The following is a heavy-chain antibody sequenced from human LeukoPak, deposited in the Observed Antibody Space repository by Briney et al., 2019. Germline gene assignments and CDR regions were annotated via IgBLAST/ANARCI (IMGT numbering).Heavy chain of an antibody. Sequence: ASVKVSCKASGYTFTGYYMNWVRQAPGQGLEWMGIINPSGGSTSYAQKFQGRVTVTRGTSTSTVYMELSSLRSEDTAMYYCAREGEIGYDLSDYWGQGTLVTVSS. J-gene: IGHJ4*02. CDR2: INPSGGST. CDR3: AREGEIGYDLSDY. D-gene: IGHD5-12*01. V-gene: IGHV1-46*01. CDR1: GYTFTGYY.